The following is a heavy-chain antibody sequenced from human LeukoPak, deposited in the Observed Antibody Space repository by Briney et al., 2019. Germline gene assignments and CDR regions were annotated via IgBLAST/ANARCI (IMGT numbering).Heavy chain of an antibody. CDR3: ARDLWFGELFPSAFDI. D-gene: IGHD3-10*01. CDR2: ISYDGSNK. V-gene: IGHV3-30-3*01. Sequence: GRSLRLSCAASGFTFSSYAMHWVRQAPGKGLEWVAVISYDGSNKYYADSVKGRFTISRDNSKNTLYLQMNGLRAEDTAVYYCARDLWFGELFPSAFDIWGQGTMVTVSS. CDR1: GFTFSSYA. J-gene: IGHJ3*02.